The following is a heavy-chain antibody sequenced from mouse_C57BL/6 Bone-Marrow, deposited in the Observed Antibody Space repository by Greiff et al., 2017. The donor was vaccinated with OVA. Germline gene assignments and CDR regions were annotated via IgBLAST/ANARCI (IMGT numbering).Heavy chain of an antibody. Sequence: QVQLQQSGAELARPGASVKMSCKASGYTFTSYTMHWVKQRPGQGLEWIGYINPSSGYTKYNQKFKDKATLTADKSSSTAYMQLSNLTAEDSAVYYCFITTVVAPFWYFDVWGTGTTVTVSS. CDR2: INPSSGYT. D-gene: IGHD1-1*01. V-gene: IGHV1-4*01. CDR3: FITTVVAPFWYFDV. J-gene: IGHJ1*03. CDR1: GYTFTSYT.